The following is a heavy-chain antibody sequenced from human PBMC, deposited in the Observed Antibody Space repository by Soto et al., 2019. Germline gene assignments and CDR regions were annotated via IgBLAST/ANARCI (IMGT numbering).Heavy chain of an antibody. J-gene: IGHJ4*02. Sequence: PSVKVSCKASGYTFTSYDINWVRQATGQGLEWMGWMNPNSGNTGYAQKFQGRVTMTRNTSISTAYMELSSLRSEDTAVYYCARQWFGELFVDYWGQGTLVTVSS. CDR3: ARQWFGELFVDY. D-gene: IGHD3-10*01. CDR2: MNPNSGNT. V-gene: IGHV1-8*01. CDR1: GYTFTSYD.